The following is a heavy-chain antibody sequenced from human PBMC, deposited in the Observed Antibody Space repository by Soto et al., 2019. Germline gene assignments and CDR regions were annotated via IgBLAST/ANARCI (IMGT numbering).Heavy chain of an antibody. CDR3: ARDIIVRAQLEHYFDY. J-gene: IGHJ4*02. CDR1: GGTFSSYA. Sequence: QVQLVQSGAGVKKPGSSVKVSCKASGGTFSSYAISWVRQASGQGLAWMGGISRILGTANFAQKFQGRVTITADESTSTAYMELSSLRTEDTTCYYCARDIIVRAQLEHYFDYWGQGTLVTVSS. CDR2: ISRILGTA. V-gene: IGHV1-69*01. D-gene: IGHD1-26*01.